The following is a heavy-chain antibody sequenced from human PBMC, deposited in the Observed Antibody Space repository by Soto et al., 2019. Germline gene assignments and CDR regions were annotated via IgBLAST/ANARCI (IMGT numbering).Heavy chain of an antibody. CDR2: VIPNLGVT. Sequence: QVQLVQSGAEVKKPGSSVKVSCKASGGTLSSYTFSWVRQAPGQGLEWVGRVIPNLGVTNYAKKFQGRFTIVVNTSTSTDYMELNSLRYEDTAVYYCARDKGYCSDTSCPDFDYWGKGALVTVSS. V-gene: IGHV1-69*08. CDR3: ARDKGYCSDTSCPDFDY. CDR1: GGTLSSYT. D-gene: IGHD2-15*01. J-gene: IGHJ4*02.